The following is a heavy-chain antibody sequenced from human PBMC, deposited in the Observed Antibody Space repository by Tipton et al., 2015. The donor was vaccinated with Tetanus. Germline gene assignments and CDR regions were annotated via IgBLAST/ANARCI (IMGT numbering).Heavy chain of an antibody. J-gene: IGHJ6*02. CDR3: ARDRGVRGGYYYYHGMDV. CDR1: GYTFTTYG. V-gene: IGHV1-18*01. D-gene: IGHD3-10*01. CDR2: ISAYTGNT. Sequence: QVQLVQSGAEVKKPGASVKVSCKASGYTFTTYGISWVRQAPGQGLEWMGWISAYTGNTNYAQKFQGRVTMTTDTSATTAYMELRNLRSDDTAVYYCARDRGVRGGYYYYHGMDVWGQGTTVTVSS.